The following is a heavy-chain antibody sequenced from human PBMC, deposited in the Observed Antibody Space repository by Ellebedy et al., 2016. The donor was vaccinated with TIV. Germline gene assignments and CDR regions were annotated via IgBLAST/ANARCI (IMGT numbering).Heavy chain of an antibody. V-gene: IGHV5-51*01. J-gene: IGHJ6*02. D-gene: IGHD2-8*02. CDR3: ARRGDIVLGRGMDV. CDR1: GYIFARYW. Sequence: GESLKISCKGLGYIFARYWIGWVRQMPGKGLEWMGIIYPADSDTKYSPSFQGQVTISAATSISTAYLQWSSLKASDTAIYYCARRGDIVLGRGMDVWGQGTTVTVS. CDR2: IYPADSDT.